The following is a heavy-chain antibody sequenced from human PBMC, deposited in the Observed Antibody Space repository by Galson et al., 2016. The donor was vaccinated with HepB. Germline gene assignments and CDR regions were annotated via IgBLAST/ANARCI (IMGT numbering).Heavy chain of an antibody. J-gene: IGHJ3*02. CDR2: INAGIGSK. V-gene: IGHV1-3*01. Sequence: SVKVSCKASGYTFSNYAIHWVRQAPGQRLEWMAWINAGIGSKKHAQKFQGRVTITRDTSATTAYMELSNLRSEDTAIYCCARDVSARRGFDIWGQGTKVTVTS. CDR1: GYTFSNYA. CDR3: ARDVSARRGFDI. D-gene: IGHD3-10*01.